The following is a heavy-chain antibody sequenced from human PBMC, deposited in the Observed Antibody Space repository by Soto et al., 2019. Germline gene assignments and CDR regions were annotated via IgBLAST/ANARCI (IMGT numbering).Heavy chain of an antibody. CDR1: GYTFTGYY. V-gene: IGHV1-2*04. CDR2: INPNSGGT. D-gene: IGHD3-10*01. Sequence: ASVKVSCKASGYTFTGYYMHWVRQAPGQGLEWMGWINPNSGGTNYAQKFQGWVTMTRDTSISTAYMELSRLRSDDTAVYYCAGPFYGSGPYYGMDVWGQGTTVTVSS. CDR3: AGPFYGSGPYYGMDV. J-gene: IGHJ6*02.